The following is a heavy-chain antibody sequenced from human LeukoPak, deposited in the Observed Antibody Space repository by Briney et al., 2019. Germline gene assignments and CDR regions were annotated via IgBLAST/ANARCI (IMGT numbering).Heavy chain of an antibody. CDR1: GESLSNYY. J-gene: IGHJ3*02. CDR2: INASGSS. CDR3: ARGITATTLAAFDI. D-gene: IGHD1-20*01. Sequence: PSETLSLTCAVYGESLSNYYWNWIRQTPGKGPEWIGDINASGSSNYNPSLKSRVTVPVDTSKNQFSLKLTSVTAADTALYYCARGITATTLAAFDIWGQGTKVTVSS. V-gene: IGHV4-34*01.